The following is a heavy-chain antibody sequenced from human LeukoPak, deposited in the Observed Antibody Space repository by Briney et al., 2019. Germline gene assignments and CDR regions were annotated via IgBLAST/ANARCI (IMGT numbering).Heavy chain of an antibody. CDR1: GGSISGYY. CDR2: IYTSGST. D-gene: IGHD3-3*01. CDR3: AREGNIIRFLND. J-gene: IGHJ4*02. V-gene: IGHV4-4*07. Sequence: SETLPLTCTVSGGSISGYYWSWIRQPAGKGLEWIGRIYTSGSTNYNPSLKSRVTMSVDTSKNQFSLKLTSVTAADTAVYYCAREGNIIRFLNDWGQGTLVTVSS.